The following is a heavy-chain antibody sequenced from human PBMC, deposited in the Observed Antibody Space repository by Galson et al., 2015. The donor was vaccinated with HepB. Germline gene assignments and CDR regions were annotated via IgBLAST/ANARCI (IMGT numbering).Heavy chain of an antibody. D-gene: IGHD5-24*01. CDR1: EYTFTQLA. J-gene: IGHJ4*02. CDR2: FDAEDVET. CDR3: ATSEMWMHVWTD. V-gene: IGHV1-24*01. Sequence: SVKVSCKVLEYTFTQLAMHWVRQAPGKGLEWMGGFDAEDVETKYADQFQGRLTMTEDPAEETAYMELSGLRSEDTAVYYCATSEMWMHVWTDWGQGTLVTVSS.